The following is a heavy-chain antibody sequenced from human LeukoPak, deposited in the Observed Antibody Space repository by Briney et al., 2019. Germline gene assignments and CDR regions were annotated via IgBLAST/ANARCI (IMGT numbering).Heavy chain of an antibody. D-gene: IGHD4-23*01. CDR3: ARYLDYGGNSRVFQH. J-gene: IGHJ1*01. CDR1: GGSFSGYY. Sequence: SETLPLTCAVYGGSFSGYYWSWIRQPPGKGLEWIGEINHGGSTNYNPSLKSRVTISVDTSKNQFPLKLSSVTAADTAVYYCARYLDYGGNSRVFQHWGQGTLVTVSS. V-gene: IGHV4-34*01. CDR2: INHGGST.